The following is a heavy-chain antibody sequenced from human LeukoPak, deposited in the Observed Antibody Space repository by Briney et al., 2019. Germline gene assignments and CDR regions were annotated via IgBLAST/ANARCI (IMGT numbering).Heavy chain of an antibody. V-gene: IGHV4-38-2*02. D-gene: IGHD3-22*01. CDR2: IYHSGST. CDR3: ARSSGYMSY. Sequence: SETLSPTCTVSHYSISSNYYWGWIRQPPGKGLEWIGSIYHSGSTYYNPSLKSRVTISVDTSKNQFSLKLTSVTAADTAVYYCARSSGYMSYWGQGTLVTVSS. J-gene: IGHJ4*02. CDR1: HYSISSNYY.